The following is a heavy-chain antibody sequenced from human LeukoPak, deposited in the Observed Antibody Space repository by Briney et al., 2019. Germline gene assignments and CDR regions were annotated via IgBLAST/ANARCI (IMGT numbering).Heavy chain of an antibody. V-gene: IGHV1-2*02. J-gene: IGHJ6*02. CDR3: ARANYYYYYGMDV. Sequence: ASVTVSCKASGYSFTVYYMHWVWQAPGQGLEWMGGIKPNSSGTTSAQKSQSRVTTPREKSISTAYMELSRLRSDDTAVYYCARANYYYYYGMDVWGQGTTVTGSS. CDR1: GYSFTVYY. CDR2: IKPNSSGT.